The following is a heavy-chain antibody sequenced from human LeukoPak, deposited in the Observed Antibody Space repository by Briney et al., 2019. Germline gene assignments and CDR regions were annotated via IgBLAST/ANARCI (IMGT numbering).Heavy chain of an antibody. CDR2: IYYSGGT. V-gene: IGHV4-59*01. Sequence: KPSETLSLTCTVSGGSISSYYWSWIRQPPGKGLEWIGYIYYSGGTNYNPSPKSRVNISVETSKNQFSLKLSSVTAADTAVYYCARVKAGLAGAFDIWGQGTMVTVSS. D-gene: IGHD3-3*02. J-gene: IGHJ3*02. CDR1: GGSISSYY. CDR3: ARVKAGLAGAFDI.